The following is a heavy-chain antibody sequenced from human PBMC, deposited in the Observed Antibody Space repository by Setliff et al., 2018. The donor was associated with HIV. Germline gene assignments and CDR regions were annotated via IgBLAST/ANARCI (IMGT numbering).Heavy chain of an antibody. CDR1: GGSISSHY. D-gene: IGHD5-18*01. V-gene: IGHV4-4*07. Sequence: SETLSLTCTVSGGSISSHYWSWIRQPAGKGLEWIGHIYTSGSTNYNPSLKSRVTISVDTSKNQFSLRLTSVTAADTAVYYCARERSRGYTDPPRFDYWSQGTLVTVPS. J-gene: IGHJ4*02. CDR3: ARERSRGYTDPPRFDY. CDR2: IYTSGST.